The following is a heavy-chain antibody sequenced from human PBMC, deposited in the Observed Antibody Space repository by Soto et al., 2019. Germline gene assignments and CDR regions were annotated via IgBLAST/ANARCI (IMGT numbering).Heavy chain of an antibody. Sequence: ASETLSLTCSVSGGSISSYFWSWIRQPAGKGLEWIGRIYTTGSNDYSPSLKSRVSMSVDTSKNQFSLKLRSVTAADTAVYFCAREGIAAAGVHDYWGQGTLVTVSS. CDR3: AREGIAAAGVHDY. J-gene: IGHJ4*02. V-gene: IGHV4-4*07. D-gene: IGHD6-13*01. CDR2: IYTTGSN. CDR1: GGSISSYF.